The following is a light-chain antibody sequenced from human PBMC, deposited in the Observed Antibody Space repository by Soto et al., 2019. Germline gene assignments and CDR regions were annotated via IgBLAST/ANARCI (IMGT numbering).Light chain of an antibody. Sequence: QSVLTQPASVSGSPGQSITISCTGTTSDVGGYNFVSWYQLHPGKAPKLMIFEVSNRPSGVSNRFSGSKSGNTASLTISGLQAEDEADYYCSSYTSSGTRVFGTGTNLTVL. CDR3: SSYTSSGTRV. CDR1: TSDVGGYNF. J-gene: IGLJ1*01. CDR2: EVS. V-gene: IGLV2-14*01.